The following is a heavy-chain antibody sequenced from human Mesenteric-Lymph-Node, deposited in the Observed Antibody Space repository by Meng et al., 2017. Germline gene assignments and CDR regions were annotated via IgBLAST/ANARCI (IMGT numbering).Heavy chain of an antibody. Sequence: SETLSLTCAVYGGSFSGYYWSWIRQPPGKGLEWSGEINHSGSTYYNPSLKSRVTISVDTSKNQFSLKLSSVTAADTAVYYCARVLRDSSGSIDWGQGTLVTVSS. V-gene: IGHV4-34*01. J-gene: IGHJ4*02. CDR2: INHSGST. D-gene: IGHD3-22*01. CDR1: GGSFSGYY. CDR3: ARVLRDSSGSID.